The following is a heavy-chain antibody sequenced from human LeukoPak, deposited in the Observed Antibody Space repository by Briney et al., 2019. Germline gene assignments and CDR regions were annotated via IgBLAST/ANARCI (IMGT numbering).Heavy chain of an antibody. CDR3: ARFALKTPPTD. J-gene: IGHJ4*02. Sequence: PGGSLRLSCAASGFPFSSYSMNWVRQAPGEGLEWGSSISSSSTYIYYADSVKGRFTISRDNAKNSLFLQMNSLRAEDTAVYYCARFALKTPPTDWGQGTLVTVSS. CDR1: GFPFSSYS. V-gene: IGHV3-21*01. CDR2: ISSSSTYI.